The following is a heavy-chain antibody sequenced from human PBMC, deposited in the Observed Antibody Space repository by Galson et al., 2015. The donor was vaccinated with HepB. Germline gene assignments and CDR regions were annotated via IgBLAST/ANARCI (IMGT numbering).Heavy chain of an antibody. J-gene: IGHJ3*02. V-gene: IGHV3-48*02. Sequence: SLRLSCAASGFSFSSYSMNWVRQAPGKGLEWVSYISSSSSTIYYADSVKGRFTISRDNAKNSLYLQMNSLRDEDTAVYYCARAPRETADAFDIWGQGTMVTVSS. CDR1: GFSFSSYS. CDR2: ISSSSSTI. CDR3: ARAPRETADAFDI.